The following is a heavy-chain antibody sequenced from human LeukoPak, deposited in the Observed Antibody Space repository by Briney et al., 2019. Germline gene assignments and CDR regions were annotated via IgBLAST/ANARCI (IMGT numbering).Heavy chain of an antibody. J-gene: IGHJ4*02. Sequence: GGSLRLSCAASGFTFSSYAMSWVRQAPGKGLEWVSTISGSGSSTYYADSVKGRFTISRDNSKNALFLQMSSLKVADTAVYYCARCITMIRGFDYWGQGTLVTVSS. V-gene: IGHV3-23*01. CDR2: ISGSGSST. CDR1: GFTFSSYA. CDR3: ARCITMIRGFDY. D-gene: IGHD3-10*01.